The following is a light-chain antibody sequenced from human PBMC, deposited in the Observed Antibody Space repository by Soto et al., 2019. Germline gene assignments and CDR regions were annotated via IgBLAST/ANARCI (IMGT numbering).Light chain of an antibody. CDR2: KAS. J-gene: IGKJ4*01. V-gene: IGKV1-5*03. CDR1: QSISNW. Sequence: DIQMTQSPSTLSASVGDRVTITCRASQSISNWLAWYQQKPGKAPKVLIYKASTLESGAPSRFSGSGSGTEFTLTISSLQPHDLATYYCQQYNSYPVTFGGGTKVEI. CDR3: QQYNSYPVT.